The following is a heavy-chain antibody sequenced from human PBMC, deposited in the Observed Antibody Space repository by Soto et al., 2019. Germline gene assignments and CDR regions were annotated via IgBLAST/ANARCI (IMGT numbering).Heavy chain of an antibody. CDR3: ARGGDYCSSTSCSYNWFDP. Sequence: SETLSLTCAVYGGSFSGYYWSWIRQPPGKGLEWIGEINHSGSTNYNPSLKSRVTISVDTSKNQFSLKLSSVTAADTAVYYCARGGDYCSSTSCSYNWFDPWGQGTLVTAPQ. CDR1: GGSFSGYY. V-gene: IGHV4-34*01. CDR2: INHSGST. D-gene: IGHD2-2*01. J-gene: IGHJ5*02.